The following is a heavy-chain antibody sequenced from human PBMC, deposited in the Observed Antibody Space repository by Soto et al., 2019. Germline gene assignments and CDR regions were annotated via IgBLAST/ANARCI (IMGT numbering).Heavy chain of an antibody. J-gene: IGHJ4*02. CDR1: GGSFSGYY. D-gene: IGHD6-6*01. V-gene: IGHV4-34*01. Sequence: SETLSFTCAVYGGSFSGYYWSWIRQPPGKGLEWIGEINHSGSTNYNPSLKSRVTISVDTSKNQFSLKLSSVTAADTAVYYCARLQEYSSSSDLPYFDYWGQGTLVTVSS. CDR3: ARLQEYSSSSDLPYFDY. CDR2: INHSGST.